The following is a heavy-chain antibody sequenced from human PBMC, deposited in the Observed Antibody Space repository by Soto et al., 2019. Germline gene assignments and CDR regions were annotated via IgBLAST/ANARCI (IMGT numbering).Heavy chain of an antibody. D-gene: IGHD1-26*01. Sequence: SGTLTLTCTVSSVSVTSGGYYWTWIRQHTGKGLEWIGNISYSGTTYYDPSINSRATISVDTSENQFSLKVNSVTAAATAVYFCARARGTYLLIGFWGPGTL. CDR2: ISYSGTT. CDR1: SVSVTSGGYY. CDR3: ARARGTYLLIGF. J-gene: IGHJ4*02. V-gene: IGHV4-31*03.